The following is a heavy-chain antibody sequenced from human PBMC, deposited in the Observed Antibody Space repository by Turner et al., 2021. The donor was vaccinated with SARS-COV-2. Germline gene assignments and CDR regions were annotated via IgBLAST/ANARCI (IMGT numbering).Heavy chain of an antibody. D-gene: IGHD2-15*01. CDR1: GFTVSSNY. J-gene: IGHJ4*02. Sequence: EVQLVESGGGLIQPGGSLRLSCAASGFTVSSNYMSWVRQAPGKGLEWVSVIYSGGSTFYADSVKGRFTISSDNSKNTLYLQMNSLRAEDTAVYYCARDLGGLRFDYWGQGTLVTVSS. V-gene: IGHV3-53*01. CDR2: IYSGGST. CDR3: ARDLGGLRFDY.